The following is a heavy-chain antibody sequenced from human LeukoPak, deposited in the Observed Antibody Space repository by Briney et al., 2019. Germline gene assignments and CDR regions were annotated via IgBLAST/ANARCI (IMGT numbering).Heavy chain of an antibody. CDR1: GFTFSSYS. D-gene: IGHD2-2*01. CDR3: ARDPQFVVVPAPGWFDP. Sequence: GGSLRLSCAASGFTFSSYSMNWVRQAPGKGLEWVSSISSSSSYIYYADSVKGRFTISRDNAKNSLYLQMNSLRAEDTAVYYCARDPQFVVVPAPGWFDPWGQGTLVTVSS. J-gene: IGHJ5*02. CDR2: ISSSSSYI. V-gene: IGHV3-21*01.